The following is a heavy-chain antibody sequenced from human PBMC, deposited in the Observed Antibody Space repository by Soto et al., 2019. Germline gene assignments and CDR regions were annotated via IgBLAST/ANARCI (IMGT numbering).Heavy chain of an antibody. CDR3: ARAVQPWSVFTP. D-gene: IGHD3-3*01. CDR2: ISSGTPYI. Sequence: GGSPRHSCAASGFTFSTYSMNWVRQAPGKGLEWVSSISSGTPYIYYADSVKGRFTISRDDAKNSLYLQMFSLRAEDTAVYYCARAVQPWSVFTPWGQGTLVIVSS. CDR1: GFTFSTYS. V-gene: IGHV3-21*01. J-gene: IGHJ1*01.